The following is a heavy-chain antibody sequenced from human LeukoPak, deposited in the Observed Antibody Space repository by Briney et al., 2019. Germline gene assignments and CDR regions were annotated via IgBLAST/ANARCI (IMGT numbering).Heavy chain of an antibody. CDR3: ARDLGDYGGNYYYYYMGV. CDR1: GFTFSSYS. D-gene: IGHD4-23*01. CDR2: ISSSSSTI. Sequence: GGSLRLSCAASGFTFSSYSMNWVRQAPGKGLEWVSYISSSSSTIYYADSVKGRFTISRDNAKNSLYLQMNSLRAEDTAVYYCARDLGDYGGNYYYYYMGVWGKGTTVTVSS. V-gene: IGHV3-48*01. J-gene: IGHJ6*03.